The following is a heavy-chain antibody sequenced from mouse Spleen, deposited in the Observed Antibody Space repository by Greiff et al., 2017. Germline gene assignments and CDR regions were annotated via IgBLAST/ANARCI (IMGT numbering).Heavy chain of an antibody. D-gene: IGHD2-4*01. Sequence: VQLQQSGPELVKPGASVKISCKASGYSFTGYYMNWVKQSPEKSLEWIGEINPSTGGTTYNQKFKAKATLTVDKSSSTAYMQLKSLTSEDSAVYYCARSDDYDKGFAYWGQGTLVTVSA. CDR3: ARSDDYDKGFAY. J-gene: IGHJ3*01. CDR2: INPSTGGT. V-gene: IGHV1-42*01. CDR1: GYSFTGYY.